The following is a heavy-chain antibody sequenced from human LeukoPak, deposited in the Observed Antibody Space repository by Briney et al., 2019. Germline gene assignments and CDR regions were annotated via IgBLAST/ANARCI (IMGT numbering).Heavy chain of an antibody. V-gene: IGHV4-31*03. D-gene: IGHD6-6*01. Sequence: PSQTLSLTCTVSGGSISSGGYYWSWIRQHPGKGLEWIGYIYYSGSTYYNPSLKSRVTISVDTSKNQFSLKLSSVTAADTAVYYCARGGYSSSSKVSDYWGQGTLVTVSS. J-gene: IGHJ4*02. CDR2: IYYSGST. CDR1: GGSISSGGYY. CDR3: ARGGYSSSSKVSDY.